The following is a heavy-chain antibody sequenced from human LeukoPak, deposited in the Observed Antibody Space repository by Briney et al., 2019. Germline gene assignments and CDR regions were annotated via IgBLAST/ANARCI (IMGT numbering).Heavy chain of an antibody. CDR1: GGSISSYY. CDR2: IYYSGST. Sequence: SETLSLPCTVSGGSISSYYWSWIRQPPGKGLEWIGSIYYSGSTNYNPSLKSRVTISVDTSKNQFSLKLSSVTAADTAVYYCAREGLAIAVAGKGNWFDPWGQGTLVTVSS. D-gene: IGHD6-19*01. J-gene: IGHJ5*02. CDR3: AREGLAIAVAGKGNWFDP. V-gene: IGHV4-59*01.